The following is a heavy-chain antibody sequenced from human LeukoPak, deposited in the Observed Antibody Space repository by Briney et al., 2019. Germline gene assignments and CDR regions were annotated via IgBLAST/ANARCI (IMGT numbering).Heavy chain of an antibody. V-gene: IGHV3-53*05. Sequence: GGSLRLACAASGFTVPDNYMNGVRQSSGKGLEWVSVIYGGGDTNYADSVKGRFTISRDNSKNTLYLQMNSLRAEDTAVYYCATTPPGIAVAGTDYWGQGTLVTVSS. D-gene: IGHD6-19*01. CDR2: IYGGGDT. J-gene: IGHJ4*02. CDR3: ATTPPGIAVAGTDY. CDR1: GFTVPDNY.